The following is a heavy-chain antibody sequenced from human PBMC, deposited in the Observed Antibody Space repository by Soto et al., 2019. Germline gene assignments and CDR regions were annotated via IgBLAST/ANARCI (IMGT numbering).Heavy chain of an antibody. CDR2: IYYSGST. V-gene: IGHV4-59*01. D-gene: IGHD6-13*01. CDR1: GGSISSYY. CDR3: ARGIAAAGTVAFDI. J-gene: IGHJ3*02. Sequence: QVQLQESGPGLVKPSETLSLTCTVSGGSISSYYWSWIRQPPGKGLECIGYIYYSGSTNYNPSLKSRVTISVDTSKNQFSLKLSSVTAADTAVYYCARGIAAAGTVAFDIWGQGTMVTVSS.